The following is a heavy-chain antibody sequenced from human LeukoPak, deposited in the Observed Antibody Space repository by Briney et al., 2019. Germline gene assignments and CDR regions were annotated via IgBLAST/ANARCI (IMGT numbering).Heavy chain of an antibody. J-gene: IGHJ4*02. CDR2: ISHSGGST. V-gene: IGHV3-23*01. CDR3: AKQASSHLEAYFDY. D-gene: IGHD6-13*01. CDR1: GFTVSTNY. Sequence: GGSLRLSCAASGFTVSTNYMSWVRQAPGKGLEWVSAISHSGGSTYYADSVKGRFTVSRDNSKNTLYLQMNSLRAEDTAVYYCAKQASSHLEAYFDYWGQGTLVTVSS.